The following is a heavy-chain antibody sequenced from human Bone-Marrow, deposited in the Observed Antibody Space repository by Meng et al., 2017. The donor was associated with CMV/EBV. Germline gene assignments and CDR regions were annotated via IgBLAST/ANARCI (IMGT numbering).Heavy chain of an antibody. V-gene: IGHV3-23*01. Sequence: GGSRRPPCAASGFTFSSYAMSWVRQAPGKGLEWVSAISGSGGSTYYADSVKGRFTISRDNSKNTLYLQMNSLRAEDTAVYYCAKGDTAAGDYFDYWGQGTLVTVSS. CDR1: GFTFSSYA. D-gene: IGHD6-13*01. CDR2: ISGSGGST. CDR3: AKGDTAAGDYFDY. J-gene: IGHJ4*02.